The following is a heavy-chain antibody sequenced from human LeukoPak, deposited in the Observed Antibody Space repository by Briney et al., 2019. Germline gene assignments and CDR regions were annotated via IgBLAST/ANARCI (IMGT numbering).Heavy chain of an antibody. CDR3: AGLYDSSGYYGY. CDR2: IIPIFGTA. D-gene: IGHD3-22*01. Sequence: GASVKVSCKASGGTFSSYAISWVRQAPGQGLEWMGGIIPIFGTANYAQKFQGRVTITTDESTSTAYMELSSLRSEDTAVYYCAGLYDSSGYYGYWGQGTLVTVSS. V-gene: IGHV1-69*05. CDR1: GGTFSSYA. J-gene: IGHJ4*02.